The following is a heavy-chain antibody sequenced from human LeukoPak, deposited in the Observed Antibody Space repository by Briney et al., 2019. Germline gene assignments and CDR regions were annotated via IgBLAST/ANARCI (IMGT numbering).Heavy chain of an antibody. CDR2: INPNSGGT. CDR3: ARDRVRRWLPPDY. J-gene: IGHJ4*02. D-gene: IGHD5-24*01. CDR1: GYTFTGYY. V-gene: IGHV1-2*02. Sequence: ASVKVSCKASGYTFTGYYMHWVRQAPGQGLEWMGWINPNSGGTNYAQKFQGRVTMTRDTSISTAYMELSRLRSDDTAVYYCARDRVRRWLPPDYWGQGTLVTVSS.